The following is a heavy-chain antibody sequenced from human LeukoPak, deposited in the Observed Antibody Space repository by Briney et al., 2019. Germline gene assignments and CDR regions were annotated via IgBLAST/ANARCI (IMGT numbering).Heavy chain of an antibody. D-gene: IGHD1-26*01. CDR2: VFNSGNT. CDR1: GASIATTTSY. J-gene: IGHJ4*02. Sequence: SQTLSLTCIVSGASIATTTSYWAWIRQSPWRGLEWFTNVFNSGNTSYSPSLKGRVTLSVDTSKNQFSLQLASGTASDTAVYYCARHLENTPGSGAYGYFDKWGQGALVTVSS. V-gene: IGHV4-39*01. CDR3: ARHLENTPGSGAYGYFDK.